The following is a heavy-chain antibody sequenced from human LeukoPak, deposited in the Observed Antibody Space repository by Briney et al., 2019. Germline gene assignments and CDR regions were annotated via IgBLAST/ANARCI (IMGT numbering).Heavy chain of an antibody. V-gene: IGHV3-30*03. CDR3: ARRAGAYSHPYDY. J-gene: IGHJ4*02. CDR2: ISYDGSNK. CDR1: GFTFSSYG. Sequence: PGGSLRLSCAACGFTFSSYGMHWVRQAPGKGLEWVAVISYDGSNKYYADSVKGRFTISRDNSKNTLYLQMNSLRAEDTAVYYCARRAGAYSHPYDYWGQVTLVTVSS. D-gene: IGHD4/OR15-4a*01.